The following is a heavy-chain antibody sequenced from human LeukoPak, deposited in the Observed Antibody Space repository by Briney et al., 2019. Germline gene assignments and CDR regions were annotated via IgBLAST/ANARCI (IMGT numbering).Heavy chain of an antibody. CDR1: GFTFSTYA. CDR3: AKDRAVLRFLEWPTTHYYYYYMDV. D-gene: IGHD3-3*01. Sequence: GGSLRLSCAASGFTFSTYAMSWVRQAPGKGLEWVAFIRYDGSNKYYADSVKGRFTISRDNSKNTLYLQMNSLRAEDTAVYYCAKDRAVLRFLEWPTTHYYYYYMDVWGKGTTVTVSS. CDR2: IRYDGSNK. V-gene: IGHV3-30*02. J-gene: IGHJ6*03.